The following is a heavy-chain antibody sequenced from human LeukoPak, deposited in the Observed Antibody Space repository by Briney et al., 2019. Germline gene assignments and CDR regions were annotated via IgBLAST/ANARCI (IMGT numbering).Heavy chain of an antibody. CDR2: ISSSSSYI. Sequence: PGGSLRLSCAASGFTFSSYSMNWVRQAPGKGLEWVSSISSSSSYIYYADSVKGRFTISRDNAKNTLYLQMNSLRAEDTAVYYCARDSGSGSYSGYWGLGTLVTVSS. CDR3: ARDSGSGSYSGY. J-gene: IGHJ4*02. CDR1: GFTFSSYS. V-gene: IGHV3-21*01. D-gene: IGHD3-10*01.